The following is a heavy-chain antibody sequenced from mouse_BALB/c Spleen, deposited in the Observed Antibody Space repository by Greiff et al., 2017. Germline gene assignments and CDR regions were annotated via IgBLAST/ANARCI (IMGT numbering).Heavy chain of an antibody. V-gene: IGHV3-2*02. CDR1: GYSITSDYA. CDR2: ISYSGST. D-gene: IGHD2-14*01. Sequence: EVQLQESGPGLVKPSQSLSLTCTVTGYSITSDYAWNWIRQFPGNKLEWMGYISYSGSTSYNPSLKSRISITRDTSKNQFFLQLNSVTTEDTATYYCARWGYDDGNWYFDVWGAGTTVTVSS. CDR3: ARWGYDDGNWYFDV. J-gene: IGHJ1*01.